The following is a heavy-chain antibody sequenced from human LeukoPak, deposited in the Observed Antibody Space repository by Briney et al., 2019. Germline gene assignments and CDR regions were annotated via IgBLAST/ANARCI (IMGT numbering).Heavy chain of an antibody. D-gene: IGHD2-2*01. CDR2: ISSSSSNI. J-gene: IGHJ6*03. Sequence: GGSLRLSCAASGFTFSSYSMNWVRQAPGKGLEWVSSISSSSSNIYYADSVKGRFTISRDNAKNSLYLQMNSPRAEDTAVYYCARDRYCSSTSCYITRNYYYMDVWGKGTTVTVSS. CDR1: GFTFSSYS. V-gene: IGHV3-21*01. CDR3: ARDRYCSSTSCYITRNYYYMDV.